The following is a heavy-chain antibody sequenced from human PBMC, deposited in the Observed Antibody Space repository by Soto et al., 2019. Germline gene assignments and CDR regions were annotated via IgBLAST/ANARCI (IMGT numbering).Heavy chain of an antibody. J-gene: IGHJ4*02. CDR2: IDWDDDK. D-gene: IGHD4-17*01. Sequence: SGPTLVNPTQTLTLTCTFSGFSLSTSGMCVSWIRQPPGKALEWLALIDWDDDKYYSTSLKTRLTISKDTSKNQVVLKITNMDPVDTAMYYCARIKLCDYGDYTVSYWVQGTLVIGSS. V-gene: IGHV2-70*01. CDR1: GFSLSTSGMC. CDR3: ARIKLCDYGDYTVSY.